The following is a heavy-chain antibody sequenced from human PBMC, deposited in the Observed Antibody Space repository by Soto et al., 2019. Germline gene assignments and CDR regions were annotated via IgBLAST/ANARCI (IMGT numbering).Heavy chain of an antibody. V-gene: IGHV1-18*01. CDR1: GYTNTSYR. CDR2: ISAYNGNT. J-gene: IGHJ4*02. Sequence: SVKVSRKASGYTNTSYRSSRRIHAPGQGLEWMGWISAYNGNTNYAQKLQGRVTMTTDTSTSTAYMELRSLRSDDTAVYYCARVGGDTAMVTGYWGQRTLVTGSS. D-gene: IGHD5-18*01. CDR3: ARVGGDTAMVTGY.